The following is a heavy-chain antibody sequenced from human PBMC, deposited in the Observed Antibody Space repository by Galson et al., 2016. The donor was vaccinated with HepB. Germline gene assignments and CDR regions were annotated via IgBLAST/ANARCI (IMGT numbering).Heavy chain of an antibody. CDR1: GGSISSGGYY. CDR2: IYYSGNT. D-gene: IGHD3-10*01. J-gene: IGHJ4*02. CDR3: ARDRYYGSGSYSDF. V-gene: IGHV4-31*11. Sequence: TLSLTCAVSGGSISSGGYYWSWIRQVPGKGLEWIGHIYYSGNTYYNPSLRSRVTMSVHTSKNQVSLWLNSVTAADTAVYYCARDRYYGSGSYSDFWGQGTLVTVSS.